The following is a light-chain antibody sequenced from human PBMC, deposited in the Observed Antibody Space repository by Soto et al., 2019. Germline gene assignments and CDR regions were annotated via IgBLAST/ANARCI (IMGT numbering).Light chain of an antibody. CDR2: DAS. CDR3: QQRSSWPLS. Sequence: EIVLTQSPATLSLSPGERATLSCRASQSVFDFLDWLQQKPGQAPRLLIYDASKRAAGIPDRFSGSGSETHFTLTIRSLEPEDSAVYYCQQRSSWPLSFGTGTKVEI. CDR1: QSVFDF. V-gene: IGKV3-11*01. J-gene: IGKJ4*01.